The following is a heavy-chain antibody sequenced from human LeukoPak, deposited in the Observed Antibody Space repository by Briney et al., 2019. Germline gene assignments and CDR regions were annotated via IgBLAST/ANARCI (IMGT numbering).Heavy chain of an antibody. J-gene: IGHJ4*02. Sequence: ASVKVSCKASGCTFTSYYMHWVRQAPGQGLEWMGMINPSGGSTSYARKFQGRVTMTRDTSTSTVYMELSSLRSEDTAVYYCARDPHSSSWYDYWGQGTLVTVSS. V-gene: IGHV1-46*01. CDR3: ARDPHSSSWYDY. CDR1: GCTFTSYY. CDR2: INPSGGST. D-gene: IGHD6-13*01.